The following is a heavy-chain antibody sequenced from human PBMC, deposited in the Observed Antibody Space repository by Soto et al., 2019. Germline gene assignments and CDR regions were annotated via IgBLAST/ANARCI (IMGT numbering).Heavy chain of an antibody. D-gene: IGHD1-26*01. CDR1: GYSFTSYW. CDR2: IYPGDSDT. J-gene: IGHJ6*02. CDR3: ARHSGSYLYYYGMAV. Sequence: GESLKISCKGSGYSFTSYWIGWVRQMPGKGLEWMGIIYPGDSDTRYSPSFQGQVTISADKSISTAYLQWSSLKASDTAMYYCARHSGSYLYYYGMAVWGQGTTVTVSS. V-gene: IGHV5-51*01.